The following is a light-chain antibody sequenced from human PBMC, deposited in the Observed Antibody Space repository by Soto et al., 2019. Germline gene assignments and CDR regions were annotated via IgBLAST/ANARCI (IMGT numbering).Light chain of an antibody. CDR1: QSVSSRH. J-gene: IGKJ2*01. CDR2: GAS. Sequence: EIVLTQSPGTLSLSPGERATLSCRASQSVSSRHLAWYQQKPGQAPRLLMYGASSRATGIPDRFSGSGSGTDFTLTISRLEPEDFAVYYCQQYDGSLYTFGQGTKLEIK. CDR3: QQYDGSLYT. V-gene: IGKV3-20*01.